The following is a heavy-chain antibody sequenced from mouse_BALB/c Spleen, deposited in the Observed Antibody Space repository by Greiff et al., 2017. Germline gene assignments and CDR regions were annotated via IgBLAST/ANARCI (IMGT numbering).Heavy chain of an antibody. CDR2: ISTYYGDA. CDR3: ARDDGYSFAY. V-gene: IGHV1S137*01. Sequence: QVQLQQSGAELVRPGVSVKISCKGSGYTFTDYAMHWVKQSPAKSLEWIGDISTYYGDASYNQKFKGKATMTVDKSSSTAYMELARLTSEDSAIYYCARDDGYSFAYWGQGTLVTVSA. CDR1: GYTFTDYA. D-gene: IGHD2-3*01. J-gene: IGHJ3*01.